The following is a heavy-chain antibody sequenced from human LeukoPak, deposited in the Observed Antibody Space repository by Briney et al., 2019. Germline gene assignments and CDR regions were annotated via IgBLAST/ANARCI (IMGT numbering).Heavy chain of an antibody. CDR3: ASDSYSPEYFQH. CDR1: GFTFSSYA. V-gene: IGHV3-23*01. J-gene: IGHJ1*01. CDR2: ISGSDDST. D-gene: IGHD2-21*02. Sequence: PGGSLRLSCAASGFTFSSYAMSWVRQAPGKGLEWVSAISGSDDSTYYADSVKGRFTISRDNSKNTLYLQMNSLRAEDTAVYYCASDSYSPEYFQHWGQGTLVTVSS.